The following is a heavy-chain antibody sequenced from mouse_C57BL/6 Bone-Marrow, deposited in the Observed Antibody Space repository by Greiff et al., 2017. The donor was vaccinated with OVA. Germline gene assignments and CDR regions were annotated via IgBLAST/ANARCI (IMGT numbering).Heavy chain of an antibody. CDR2: IDPEDGDT. D-gene: IGHD5-1-1*01. J-gene: IGHJ1*03. CDR3: TTELIPFYWYFDV. CDR1: GFNIKDYY. V-gene: IGHV14-1*01. Sequence: EVQLQQSGAELVRPGASVKLSCTASGFNIKDYYMHWVKQRPEQGLEWIGRIDPEDGDTEYAPKFQGKVTMTADTSSNTAYLQLSSLTSEDTAVYYCTTELIPFYWYFDVWGTGTTVTVSS.